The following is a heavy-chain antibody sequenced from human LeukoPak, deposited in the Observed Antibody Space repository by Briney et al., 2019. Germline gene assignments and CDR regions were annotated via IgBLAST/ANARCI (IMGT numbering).Heavy chain of an antibody. V-gene: IGHV3-7*01. CDR1: ASSFSSSW. D-gene: IGHD4-17*01. J-gene: IGHJ4*02. Sequence: GRCLRPSRAASASSFSSSWMSSGRQPPRNWLEWVATIKQDGSEKDYVDSVKGRFTISRDNAKNSLYLQMNSLRAEDTAVYYCARISARSGDYVPNAFDYWGQGTLVTGSS. CDR2: IKQDGSEK. CDR3: ARISARSGDYVPNAFDY.